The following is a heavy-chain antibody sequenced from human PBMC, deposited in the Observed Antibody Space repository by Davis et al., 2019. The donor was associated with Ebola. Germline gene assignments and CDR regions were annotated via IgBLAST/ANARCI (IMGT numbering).Heavy chain of an antibody. J-gene: IGHJ2*01. CDR3: ARRVDTAMVDHWYFDL. CDR1: GYSFTSYW. V-gene: IGHV5-10-1*01. D-gene: IGHD5-18*01. Sequence: GGSLRLSCKGSGYSFTSYWIGWVRQMPGKGLEWMGRIDPSDSYTNYSPSFQGHVTISAYKSISTAYLQWSSLKASDTAMYYCARRVDTAMVDHWYFDLWGRGTLVTVSS. CDR2: IDPSDSYT.